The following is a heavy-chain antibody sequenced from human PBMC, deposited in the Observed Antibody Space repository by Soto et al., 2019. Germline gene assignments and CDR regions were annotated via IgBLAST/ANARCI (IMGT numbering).Heavy chain of an antibody. CDR2: IIPIFGST. CDR1: GGTFSSYA. Sequence: SVKVSCKASGGTFSSYAISWVRQAPGQGLEWMGGIIPIFGSTSYAQKFQGRVTMTRDTSTSTVYMELSSLRSEDTAVYYCARVRRSSGYYYGYWGQGTPVTVSS. J-gene: IGHJ4*02. CDR3: ARVRRSSGYYYGY. D-gene: IGHD3-22*01. V-gene: IGHV1-69*05.